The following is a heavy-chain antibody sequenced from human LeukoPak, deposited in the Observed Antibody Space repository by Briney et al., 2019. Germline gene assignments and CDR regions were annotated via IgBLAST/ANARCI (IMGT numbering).Heavy chain of an antibody. CDR1: GGSISSSSYY. CDR3: ARPALYSSSWYSYYYYYMDV. CDR2: IYYSGST. J-gene: IGHJ6*03. D-gene: IGHD6-13*01. Sequence: SETLSLTCTVSGGSISSSSYYWGWIRQPPGKGLEWIGNIYYSGSTYYNPSLKSRVTISVDTSKNQFSLKLSSVTAADTAVYYCARPALYSSSWYSYYYYYMDVWGKGTTVTISS. V-gene: IGHV4-39*01.